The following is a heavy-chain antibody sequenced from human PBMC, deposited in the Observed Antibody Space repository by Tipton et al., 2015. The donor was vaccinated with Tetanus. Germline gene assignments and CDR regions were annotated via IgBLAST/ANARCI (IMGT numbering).Heavy chain of an antibody. Sequence: TLSLTCTVSGGSISSFNYYWGWIRQPPGKGLEWIGSIYNTGNTYYNPSLKSRVTMSLDTSKNQFSLKLSSVTAADTAVYYCARVRRGATTDLDYWGQGTLVTVSS. D-gene: IGHD5-12*01. CDR2: IYNTGNT. CDR3: ARVRRGATTDLDY. V-gene: IGHV4-39*07. J-gene: IGHJ4*02. CDR1: GGSISSFNYY.